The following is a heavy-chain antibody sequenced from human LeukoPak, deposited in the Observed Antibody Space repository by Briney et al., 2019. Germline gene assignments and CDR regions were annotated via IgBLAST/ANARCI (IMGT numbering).Heavy chain of an antibody. CDR3: ARDLLDYYDSSGPYSNWFDP. CDR1: GGSISSYY. V-gene: IGHV4-59*01. CDR2: IYYSGST. Sequence: SETLSLTCTDSGGSISSYYWSWIRQPPGKGLEWIGYIYYSGSTNYNPSLKSRVTISVDTSKNQFSLKLSSVTAADTAVYYCARDLLDYYDSSGPYSNWFDPWGQGTLVTVSS. D-gene: IGHD3-22*01. J-gene: IGHJ5*02.